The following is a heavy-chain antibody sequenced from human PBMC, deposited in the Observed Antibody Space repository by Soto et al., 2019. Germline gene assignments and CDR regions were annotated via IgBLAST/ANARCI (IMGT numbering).Heavy chain of an antibody. D-gene: IGHD2-15*01. CDR3: ASSGDYYYGMDV. CDR1: GGSISSGDYY. CDR2: IYYRGST. V-gene: IGHV4-30-4*01. Sequence: QVQLQESGPGLVKPSQTLSLTCTVSGGSISSGDYYWSWIRQPPGKGLEWIGYIYYRGSTYYNPALKSRVTISVDTSKSQFSLKLSSVTAADTAVYYCASSGDYYYGMDVWGQGTTVTVSS. J-gene: IGHJ6*02.